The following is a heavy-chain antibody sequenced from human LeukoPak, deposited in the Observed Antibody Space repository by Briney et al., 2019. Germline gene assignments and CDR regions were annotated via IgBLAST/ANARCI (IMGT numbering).Heavy chain of an antibody. V-gene: IGHV3-23*01. CDR3: ARRLSLRFDAFAV. Sequence: GGSLRLSCAASGFTVTEYAMTWIRQSPGKGLEWVSSMSDIGPNTSYADSVKGRFTISRDTSKNTLLLQMNSLRGDDTALYFCARRLSLRFDAFAVWGPGTVVTVSS. D-gene: IGHD3-3*01. CDR2: MSDIGPNT. CDR1: GFTVTEYA. J-gene: IGHJ3*01.